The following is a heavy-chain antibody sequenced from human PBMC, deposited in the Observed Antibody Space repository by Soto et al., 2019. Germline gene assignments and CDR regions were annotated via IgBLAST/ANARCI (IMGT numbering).Heavy chain of an antibody. D-gene: IGHD4-17*01. CDR3: ARRGSTVTFTY. V-gene: IGHV3-11*01. CDR2: ISNAGGAT. CDR1: GFTFSDYY. Sequence: GGSLRLACAASGFTFSDYYMTWIRQAPGKGLEWISYISNAGGATSYADSVKGRFTISRDNAKNSLFLQMNNLRAEDTAVYYCARRGSTVTFTYWGQGT. J-gene: IGHJ4*02.